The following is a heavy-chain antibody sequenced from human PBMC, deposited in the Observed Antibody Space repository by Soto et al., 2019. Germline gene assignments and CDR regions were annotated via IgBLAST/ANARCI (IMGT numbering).Heavy chain of an antibody. CDR3: ARAPLKSCQICGGMDV. CDR2: ISSSSSYI. CDR1: GFTFSSYS. Sequence: GRSLRLSCAASGFTFSSYSMNCVRQAPGKGLEWVSSISSSSSYIYYADSVKGRFTISRDNAKNSLYLQMNSLRAEDTAVYYCARAPLKSCQICGGMDVWGKGTTVTVSS. J-gene: IGHJ6*04. V-gene: IGHV3-21*01.